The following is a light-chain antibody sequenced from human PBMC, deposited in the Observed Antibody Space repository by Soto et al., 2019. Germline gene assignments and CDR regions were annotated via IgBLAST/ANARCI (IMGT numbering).Light chain of an antibody. CDR1: QSIRSY. CDR3: HQNYSIPYT. CDR2: AAS. V-gene: IGKV1-39*01. Sequence: DIRMTQSPSSLSASVGDRVTITCRASQSIRSYLNWSQQKPGKAPKLLIYAASSLQSGVTSRFSGSGSGTDFTLTISSLQPEDFATYYCHQNYSIPYTFGQGTKLEIK. J-gene: IGKJ2*01.